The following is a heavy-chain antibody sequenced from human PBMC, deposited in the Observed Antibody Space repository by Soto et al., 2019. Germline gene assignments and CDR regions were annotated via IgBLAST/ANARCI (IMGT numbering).Heavy chain of an antibody. J-gene: IGHJ4*02. CDR3: AKDIRWIAAAATGFDY. V-gene: IGHV3-9*01. Sequence: EVQLVESGGGLVQPGRSLRLSCAASGFTFDDYAMHWVRQAPGKGLEWVSGISWNSGSIGYADSVKGRFTISRDNAKNSLYLQMNRLRAEDTALYYCAKDIRWIAAAATGFDYWGQGTLVTVSS. D-gene: IGHD6-13*01. CDR2: ISWNSGSI. CDR1: GFTFDDYA.